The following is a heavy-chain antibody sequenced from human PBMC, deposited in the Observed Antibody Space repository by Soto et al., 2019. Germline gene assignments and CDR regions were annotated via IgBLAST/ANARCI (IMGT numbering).Heavy chain of an antibody. CDR1: GYTFTGYY. Sequence: PSVKVSCKASGYTFTGYYMHWVRQAPGQGLEWMGWINPNSGGTNYAQKFQGWVTMTRDTSISTAYMELSRLRSDDTAVYYCARDLSGGYKVGRYFDYWGQGTLVTVSS. CDR3: ARDLSGGYKVGRYFDY. D-gene: IGHD1-26*01. CDR2: INPNSGGT. J-gene: IGHJ4*02. V-gene: IGHV1-2*04.